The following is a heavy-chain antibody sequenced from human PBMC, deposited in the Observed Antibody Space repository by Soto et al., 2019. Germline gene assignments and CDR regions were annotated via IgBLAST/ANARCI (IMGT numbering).Heavy chain of an antibody. Sequence: QVQLVQSGAEVKKPGSSVKVSCKASGGTFNNYVVNWVRQAPGQGLEWMGGILPIFATANYAQKFQGRVTITADKSTSTEYMELTSLRSEDTAVYYCAGRCDSTTCLGHFEYWGQGTLVTVAS. V-gene: IGHV1-69*06. CDR3: AGRCDSTTCLGHFEY. D-gene: IGHD2-2*01. CDR2: ILPIFATA. J-gene: IGHJ4*02. CDR1: GGTFNNYV.